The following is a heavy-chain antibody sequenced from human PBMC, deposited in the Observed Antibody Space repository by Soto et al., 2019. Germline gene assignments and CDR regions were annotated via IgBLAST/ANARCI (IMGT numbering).Heavy chain of an antibody. CDR1: GFTFSAYW. CDR2: ISDDGSTT. CDR3: TRGPRVSSTGTGAH. Sequence: GGSLRLSCEVSGFTFSAYWMHWVRQVPGKGPIWVSRISDDGSTTTYADSVKGRFTISRDNAKNTLYLQMNSLRADDTGLYYCTRGPRVSSTGTGAHWGQGTLVTVS. J-gene: IGHJ4*02. D-gene: IGHD1-1*01. V-gene: IGHV3-74*01.